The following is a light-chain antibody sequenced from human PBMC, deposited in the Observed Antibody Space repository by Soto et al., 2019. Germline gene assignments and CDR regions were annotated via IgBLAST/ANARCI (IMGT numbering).Light chain of an antibody. Sequence: QSVLTQPASVSGSPGQSITISRTGTRSDVGGYNYVSWYQHHPGKAPKLLIYEVTNRPAEVSNRFSGSKSGITASLTISGLQSEDEADYYCSSYTSGSTVIFGGGIKVTVL. V-gene: IGLV2-14*01. CDR2: EVT. CDR3: SSYTSGSTVI. CDR1: RSDVGGYNY. J-gene: IGLJ2*01.